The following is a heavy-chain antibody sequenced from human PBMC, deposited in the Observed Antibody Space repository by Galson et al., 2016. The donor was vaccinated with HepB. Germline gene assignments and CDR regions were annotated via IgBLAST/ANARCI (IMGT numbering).Heavy chain of an antibody. CDR2: INAGSGNT. CDR3: ARGWVDY. J-gene: IGHJ4*02. CDR1: GYPFTKFA. Sequence: SCKASGYPFTKFAMHWVRQAPGQRLEWMGWINAGSGNTKYSQKIQGRVTITGDTSASTAYMELSSLRSEDTAVYYCARGWVDYWGQGTLVTVSS. V-gene: IGHV1-3*01. D-gene: IGHD1-26*01.